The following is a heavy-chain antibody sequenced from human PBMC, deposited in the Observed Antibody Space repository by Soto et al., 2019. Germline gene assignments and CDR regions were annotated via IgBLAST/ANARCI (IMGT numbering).Heavy chain of an antibody. V-gene: IGHV1-18*01. CDR2: ISAHNGNT. D-gene: IGHD1-1*01. CDR1: GYTFTIYA. J-gene: IGHJ4*02. Sequence: QVHLVQSGAEVKKPGASVKVSGKGSGYTFTIYAITWVRQAPGQGLEWMGWISAHNGNTDYAQNLQGRVTVTRDTATSAAYMEQRSLRSDDTAVYYCERWRYGDYWGQGAMVTVSS. CDR3: ERWRYGDY.